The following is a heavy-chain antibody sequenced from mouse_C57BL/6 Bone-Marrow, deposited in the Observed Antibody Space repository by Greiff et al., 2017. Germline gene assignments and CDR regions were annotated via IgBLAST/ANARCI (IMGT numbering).Heavy chain of an antibody. CDR1: GYTFTSYG. CDR3: ARAAAYYSNYRAWFAY. D-gene: IGHD2-5*01. Sequence: QVQLQQSGAELARPGASVKLSCKASGYTFTSYGISWVKQRTGQGLEWIGEIYPRSGNTYYNEKFTGKATLTADKSSSTAYMELRSLTSEDSAVYFWARAAAYYSNYRAWFAYWGQGTLVTVSA. V-gene: IGHV1-81*01. J-gene: IGHJ3*01. CDR2: IYPRSGNT.